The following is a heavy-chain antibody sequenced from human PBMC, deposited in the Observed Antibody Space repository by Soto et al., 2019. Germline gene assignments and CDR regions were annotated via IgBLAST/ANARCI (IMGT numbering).Heavy chain of an antibody. CDR1: GFTVSSNY. Sequence: EVQLVESGGGLIQPGGSLRLSCAASGFTVSSNYMSWVRQAPGMGLEWVSVISSGGSTYYADSVKGRFTISRYNSKNTLCLQMNSLAAEDTAVYYCARTFSGYDYVSPFDNWGQGTLVTVSS. CDR2: ISSGGST. V-gene: IGHV3-53*01. D-gene: IGHD5-12*01. J-gene: IGHJ4*02. CDR3: ARTFSGYDYVSPFDN.